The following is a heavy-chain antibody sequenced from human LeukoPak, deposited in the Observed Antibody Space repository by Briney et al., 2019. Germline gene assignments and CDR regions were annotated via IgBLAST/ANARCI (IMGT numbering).Heavy chain of an antibody. D-gene: IGHD1-26*01. CDR3: ARGSRDLGDYIDY. V-gene: IGHV4-61*02. CDR2: IFMSGNT. J-gene: IGHJ4*02. Sequence: SETLSLTRTVSTGSVSSGTYYWTWIRQPAGKGPEWIGRIFMSGNTNYNPSLQSRVTISLDTSKKQFSLRLSSVTATDTAVYYCARGSRDLGDYIDYWGQGILVTVSS. CDR1: TGSVSSGTYY.